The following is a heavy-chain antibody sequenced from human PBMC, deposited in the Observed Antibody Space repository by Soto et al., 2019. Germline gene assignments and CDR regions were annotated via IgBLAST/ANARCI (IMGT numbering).Heavy chain of an antibody. Sequence: GGSLRLSCAAPGFTFSSYAMHWVRQAPGKGLEWVAVISYDGSNKYYADSVKGRFTISRDNSKNTLYLQMNSLRAEDTAVYYCARDIVSAFDIWGQGTMVTGSS. CDR2: ISYDGSNK. CDR1: GFTFSSYA. CDR3: ARDIVSAFDI. V-gene: IGHV3-30-3*01. D-gene: IGHD2-15*01. J-gene: IGHJ3*02.